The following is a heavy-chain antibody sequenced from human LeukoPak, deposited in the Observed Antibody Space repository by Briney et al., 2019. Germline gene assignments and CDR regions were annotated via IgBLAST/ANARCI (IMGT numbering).Heavy chain of an antibody. V-gene: IGHV3-7*01. CDR2: IKQDGSEK. J-gene: IGHJ4*02. CDR3: AREVPNYDFWRPPPYYFDY. D-gene: IGHD3-3*01. Sequence: GGSLRLSCAASGFTFSSYWMSWVRQAPGKGLEWVANIKQDGSEKYYEDSVKGRFTISRDNAKNSLYLQMNSLRAEDTAVYYCAREVPNYDFWRPPPYYFDYWGQGTLVTVSS. CDR1: GFTFSSYW.